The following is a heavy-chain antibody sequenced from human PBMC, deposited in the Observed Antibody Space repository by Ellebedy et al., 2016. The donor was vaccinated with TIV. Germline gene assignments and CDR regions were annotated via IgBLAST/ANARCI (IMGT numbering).Heavy chain of an antibody. D-gene: IGHD6-19*01. CDR2: ISSSGSTI. V-gene: IGHV3-11*01. J-gene: IGHJ4*02. CDR3: AKDNTRVPSGWYGVDY. Sequence: GESLKISCAASGFTFSDYYMSWIRQAPGKGLEWVSYISSSGSTIYYADSVKGRFTISRDNAKNSLYLQMNSLRAEDTALYYCAKDNTRVPSGWYGVDYWGQGTLVTVSS. CDR1: GFTFSDYY.